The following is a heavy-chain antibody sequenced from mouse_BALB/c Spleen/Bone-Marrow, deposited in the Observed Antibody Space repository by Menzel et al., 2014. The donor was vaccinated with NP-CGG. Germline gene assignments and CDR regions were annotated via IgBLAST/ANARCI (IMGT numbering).Heavy chain of an antibody. J-gene: IGHJ4*01. V-gene: IGHV1-84*02. CDR2: IYPGSGTT. CDR3: ARDHGYVDVMDC. Sequence: QVQLKQSGPELVEPGASVKISCKASGYTFTDYYINWVKQKPGQGLEWIGWIYPGSGTTKYNEKFKGKATLTVDTSSSTAYMQLSSLTSEDTAVYFCARDHGYVDVMDCWGQGTSVTVSS. D-gene: IGHD1-2*01. CDR1: GYTFTDYY.